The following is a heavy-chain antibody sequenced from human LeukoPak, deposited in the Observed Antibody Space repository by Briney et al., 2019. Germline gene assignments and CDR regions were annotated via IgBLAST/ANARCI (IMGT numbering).Heavy chain of an antibody. CDR1: GFTFSSYA. CDR2: ISGSGGST. J-gene: IGHJ4*02. D-gene: IGHD2-2*02. V-gene: IGHV3-23*01. Sequence: GGSLRLSCAASGFTFSSYAMSWVRQAPGKGLEWVSAISGSGGSTYYADSVKGRFTISRDNSKNTLYLQMNSLRAEDTAVYYCARVPWYCSSTSCYNDYWGQGTLVTVSS. CDR3: ARVPWYCSSTSCYNDY.